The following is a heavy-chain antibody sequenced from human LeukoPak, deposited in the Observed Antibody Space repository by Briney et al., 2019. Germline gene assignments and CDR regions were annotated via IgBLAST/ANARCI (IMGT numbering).Heavy chain of an antibody. CDR2: IYYTGTT. V-gene: IGHV4-59*12. J-gene: IGHJ4*02. CDR1: GGSISTYY. CDR3: ARSRGGVVDY. Sequence: SETLSLTCTVSGGSISTYYWSWIRQPPGKGLEWIGYIYYTGTTNYNPSLKSRVTISLDTSKNQFSLKLSSVTAADTAVYYCARSRGGVVDYWGQGTLVTVSS. D-gene: IGHD3-16*01.